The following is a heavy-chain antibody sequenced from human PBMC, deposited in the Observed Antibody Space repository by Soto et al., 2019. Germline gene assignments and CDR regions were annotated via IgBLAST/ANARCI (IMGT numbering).Heavy chain of an antibody. D-gene: IGHD2-15*01. CDR3: ARSGGRFNFDY. CDR1: TDSFSSFY. Sequence: QVQLQESGPGLVKPSETLSLTCTVSTDSFSSFYWSWIRQPAGKGLEWIGRIYSSGSTNYNPSLKSRVTMSVDTSKNHFSLKMRSVTAADTAMYYCARSGGRFNFDYWGQGILVTVSS. CDR2: IYSSGST. J-gene: IGHJ4*02. V-gene: IGHV4-4*07.